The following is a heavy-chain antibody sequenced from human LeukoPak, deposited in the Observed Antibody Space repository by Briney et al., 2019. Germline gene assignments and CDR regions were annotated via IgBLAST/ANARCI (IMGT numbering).Heavy chain of an antibody. J-gene: IGHJ4*02. CDR2: ISYDGSNK. CDR3: ATWGYCGGDCYFDY. Sequence: GGSLRLSCAASGFTFSSYGMHWVRQALGKGLEWVAVISYDGSNKYYADSVKGRFTISRDNSKNTLYLQMNSLRGEDTAVYYCATWGYCGGDCYFDYWGQGTLVTVSS. V-gene: IGHV3-30*03. CDR1: GFTFSSYG. D-gene: IGHD2-21*02.